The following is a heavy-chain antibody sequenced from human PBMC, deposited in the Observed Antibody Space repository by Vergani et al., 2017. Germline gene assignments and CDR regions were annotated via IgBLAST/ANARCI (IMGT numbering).Heavy chain of an antibody. CDR2: LSWNSGSI. CDR1: GFTFDDYA. Sequence: EVQLVESGGGLVQPGRSLRLSCAASGFTFDDYAMHWVRQAPGKGLEWVSGLSWNSGSIGYADSVKGRFTISRDNAKNSLYLQMTSLRAEDTALYYCAKDSKHFPLDYGGQGTLVTVSS. J-gene: IGHJ4*02. D-gene: IGHD3-3*02. V-gene: IGHV3-9*01. CDR3: AKDSKHFPLDY.